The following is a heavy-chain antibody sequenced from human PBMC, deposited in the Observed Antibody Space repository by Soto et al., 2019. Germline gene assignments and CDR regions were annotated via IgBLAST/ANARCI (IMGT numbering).Heavy chain of an antibody. V-gene: IGHV3-23*01. CDR1: GFTFSSCV. CDR3: AKGLNNGRWYAAD. D-gene: IGHD6-13*01. Sequence: EVHLLESGGGLVQPGESLRLSCGASGFTFSSCVMTWVRQAPGKDLEWVSSITNHGAGTHYADSVKGRFTISRDNSKNTVFLQMNNLRAEDTAVYYCAKGLNNGRWYAADWGQGTLVTVSS. J-gene: IGHJ4*02. CDR2: ITNHGAGT.